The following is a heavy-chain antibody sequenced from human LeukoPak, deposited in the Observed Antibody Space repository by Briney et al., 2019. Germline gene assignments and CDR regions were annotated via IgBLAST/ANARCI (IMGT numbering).Heavy chain of an antibody. J-gene: IGHJ6*03. V-gene: IGHV3-30*04. D-gene: IGHD3-10*01. CDR3: ARVRRRFGEFTQVYYYYYMDV. CDR1: GFTFRSYA. CDR2: ISYDGSNK. Sequence: GRSLRLSCAASGFTFRSYAMHWVRQAPGKGLEWVAVISYDGSNKYYTDSVKGRFTISRDNSKNTLYLQMNSLRAEDTAVYYCARVRRRFGEFTQVYYYYYMDVWGKGTTVTVSS.